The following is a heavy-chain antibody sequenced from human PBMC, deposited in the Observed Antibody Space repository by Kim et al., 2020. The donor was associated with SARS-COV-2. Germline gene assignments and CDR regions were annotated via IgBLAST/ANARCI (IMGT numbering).Heavy chain of an antibody. CDR2: ISSSSSYI. CDR3: ARDPGWGYGYLLNY. V-gene: IGHV3-21*01. D-gene: IGHD5-18*01. J-gene: IGHJ4*02. CDR1: GFTFSSYS. Sequence: GGSLRLSCAASGFTFSSYSMNWVRQAPGKGLEWVSSISSSSSYIYYADSVKGRFTISRDNAKNSLYLQMNSLRAEDTAVYYCARDPGWGYGYLLNYWGQGTLLTVPS.